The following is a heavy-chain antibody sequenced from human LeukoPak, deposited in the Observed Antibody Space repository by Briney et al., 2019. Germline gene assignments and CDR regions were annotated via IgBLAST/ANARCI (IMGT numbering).Heavy chain of an antibody. J-gene: IGHJ3*02. Sequence: PGGSLRLSCAAASGFTFSSYWMHWVRQAPGKGLVWVSRINSDGSSTSYADSVKGRFTISRDNAKNTLYLQMNSLRAEDTAVYYCASTPSPGSYWGFDIWGQGTMVTVPS. V-gene: IGHV3-74*01. CDR1: GFTFSSYW. D-gene: IGHD1-26*01. CDR2: INSDGSST. CDR3: ASTPSPGSYWGFDI.